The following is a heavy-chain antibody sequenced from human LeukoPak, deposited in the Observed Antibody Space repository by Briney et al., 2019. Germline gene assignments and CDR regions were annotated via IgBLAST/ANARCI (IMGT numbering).Heavy chain of an antibody. CDR3: ARAYYDFWSGYYSNWFDP. CDR2: IYHSGST. CDR1: GGSISSGGYS. J-gene: IGHJ5*02. D-gene: IGHD3-3*01. Sequence: SETLSLTCAVSGGSISSGGYSWSWIRQPPGKGLEWIGYIYHSGSTYYNPSLKSRVTISVDRSKNQFSLKLSSETAADTAVYYCARAYYDFWSGYYSNWFDPWGQGTLVTVSS. V-gene: IGHV4-30-2*01.